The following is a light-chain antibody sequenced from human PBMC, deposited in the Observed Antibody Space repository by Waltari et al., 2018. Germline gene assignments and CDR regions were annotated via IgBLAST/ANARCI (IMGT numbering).Light chain of an antibody. J-gene: IGLJ2*01. V-gene: IGLV2-23*02. CDR3: CSYARSGTVL. CDR2: EVV. CDR1: SSDVGSYKL. Sequence: QSALTQPASVSGSPGQAITISCNGTSSDVGSYKLVSWYQQHPGKAPKLMIYEVVKRPSGVSNRFSGSTSANAASLTISGLQAEDEGDYYCCSYARSGTVLFGGGTKLTVL.